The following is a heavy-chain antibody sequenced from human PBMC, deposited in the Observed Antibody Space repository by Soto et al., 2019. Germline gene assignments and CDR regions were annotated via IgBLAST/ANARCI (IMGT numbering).Heavy chain of an antibody. D-gene: IGHD1-20*01. CDR2: ISANDVGT. CDR1: GFTFSTYT. Sequence: PGWSLRLSCVASGFTFSTYTMTWIRQAPGKGLEWVSLISANDVGTYYAESVKTRFTISTDQSRNTVYLQMDSLRADDTAIYYCAKAKNDYNWDNRPPFDYWGQGTLVTVSS. CDR3: AKAKNDYNWDNRPPFDY. V-gene: IGHV3-23*01. J-gene: IGHJ4*02.